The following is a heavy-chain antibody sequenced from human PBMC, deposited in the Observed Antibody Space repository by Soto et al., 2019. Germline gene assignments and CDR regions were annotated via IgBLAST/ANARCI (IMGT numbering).Heavy chain of an antibody. V-gene: IGHV1-18*01. J-gene: IGHJ5*02. CDR3: ARGFRVAATRLWVDP. CDR1: GYTFTSYD. D-gene: IGHD2-15*01. CDR2: ISTYNGNT. Sequence: QVQLVQSGAEVKKSGASVKVSCKASGYTFTSYDISWVRQAPGQGLEWMGWISTYNGNTNYAQKLQGRVTMTPDTSTSTAYMELRSLGSYDTAVYYCARGFRVAATRLWVDPWGQGTLVTVSS.